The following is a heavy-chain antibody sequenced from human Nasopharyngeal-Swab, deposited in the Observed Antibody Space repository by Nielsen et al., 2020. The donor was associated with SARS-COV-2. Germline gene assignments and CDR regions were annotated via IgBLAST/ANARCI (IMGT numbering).Heavy chain of an antibody. V-gene: IGHV3-13*01. D-gene: IGHD2-8*01. CDR1: GFSLNNYD. J-gene: IGHJ3*02. CDR2: IGVAGDT. Sequence: GGSLRLSCAASGFSLNNYDLHWVRQATGKGLEWVSAIGVAGDTYYPHSVKGRFTISRENARSSLYLQMNSLTAGDTAVYYCAKGDTNGANDAFDIWGQGTMVTVSS. CDR3: AKGDTNGANDAFDI.